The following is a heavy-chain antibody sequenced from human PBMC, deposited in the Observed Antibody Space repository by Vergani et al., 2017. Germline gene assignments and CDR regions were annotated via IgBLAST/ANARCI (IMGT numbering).Heavy chain of an antibody. CDR3: AHLVVPAAIRGINWFDP. V-gene: IGHV2-5*02. D-gene: IGHD2-2*02. Sequence: QITLKESGPTLVKPTQTLTLTCTFSGFSLSTSGVGVGWIRQPPGKALEWLALIYWDDDKRYSPSLKSRLTITKDTSKHQVVLTMTNMDPVDTATYYCAHLVVPAAIRGINWFDPWGQGTLVTVSS. J-gene: IGHJ5*02. CDR1: GFSLSTSGVG. CDR2: IYWDDDK.